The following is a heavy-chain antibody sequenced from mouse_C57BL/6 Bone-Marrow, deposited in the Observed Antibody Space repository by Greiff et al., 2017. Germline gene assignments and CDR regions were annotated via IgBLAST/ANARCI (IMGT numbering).Heavy chain of an antibody. CDR3: ANTMITRAYAMDY. V-gene: IGHV1-9*01. J-gene: IGHJ4*01. D-gene: IGHD2-4*01. CDR1: GYTFSTYW. Sequence: VQGVESGAELMKPGASVKIPCKATGYTFSTYWIEWVRQRPGHGLEWIGEIFTGSGGTNYIEKFKGKATFTADTSSNTAYMQLSNLTSEDSAVYYCANTMITRAYAMDYWGQGTSVTVSS. CDR2: IFTGSGGT.